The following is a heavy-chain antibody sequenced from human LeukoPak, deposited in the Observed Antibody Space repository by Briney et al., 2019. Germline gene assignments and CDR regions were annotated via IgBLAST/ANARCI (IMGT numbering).Heavy chain of an antibody. CDR3: AKERRETGYSYGSLDY. CDR2: VSYDGRNE. CDR1: GFIFTDYA. D-gene: IGHD5-18*01. J-gene: IGHJ4*02. V-gene: IGHV3-30*04. Sequence: QPGRSLRLSCAASGFIFTDYAMHWVRQPPGKGLEWVALVSYDGRNENYADSVKGRFTISRDTSKSTLYLQMNSLRAEDTAVYYCAKERRETGYSYGSLDYWGQGTLVTVSS.